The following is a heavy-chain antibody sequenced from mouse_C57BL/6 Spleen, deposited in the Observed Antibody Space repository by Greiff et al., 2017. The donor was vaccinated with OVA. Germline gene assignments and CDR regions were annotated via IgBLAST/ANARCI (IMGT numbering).Heavy chain of an antibody. Sequence: EVHLVESGPGLVKPSQSLSLSCSVSGYSFTSCYYWNWIRQVPGNKLEWMGYISYDGSNNYNASLKNRISITRDTSTNQFFLQLNSVTTEDTATYCCARGATSFDYWGQGTTLTVSS. J-gene: IGHJ2*01. CDR1: GYSFTSCYY. CDR2: ISYDGSN. V-gene: IGHV3-6*01. CDR3: ARGATSFDY.